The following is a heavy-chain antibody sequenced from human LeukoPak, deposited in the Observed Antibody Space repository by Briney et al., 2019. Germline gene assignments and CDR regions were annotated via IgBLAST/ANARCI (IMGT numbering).Heavy chain of an antibody. V-gene: IGHV3-66*01. CDR2: IYSGGST. J-gene: IGHJ6*02. D-gene: IGHD2-2*01. Sequence: GGSLRLSCAASGFTVSSNYMSWVRQAPGKRLEWVSVIYSGGSTYYADSVKGRFTISRDNSKNTLYLQMNSLRAEDTAVYYCASADSQIVVVPAAIHYYYYGMDVWGQGTTVTVSS. CDR1: GFTVSSNY. CDR3: ASADSQIVVVPAAIHYYYYGMDV.